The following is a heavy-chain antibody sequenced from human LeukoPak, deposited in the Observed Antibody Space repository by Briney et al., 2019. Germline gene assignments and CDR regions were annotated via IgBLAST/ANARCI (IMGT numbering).Heavy chain of an antibody. Sequence: GGSLRLSCAASGFTFSDYYMSWIRQAPGKGLEWVSYISSSGSTIYYADSVKGRFTISRDNAKNSLYLQMNSLRAEDTAVYYCATTGYCSGASCYSQHTIFDYWGQGTLGTVSS. J-gene: IGHJ4*02. CDR2: ISSSGSTI. V-gene: IGHV3-11*01. CDR3: ATTGYCSGASCYSQHTIFDY. D-gene: IGHD2-15*01. CDR1: GFTFSDYY.